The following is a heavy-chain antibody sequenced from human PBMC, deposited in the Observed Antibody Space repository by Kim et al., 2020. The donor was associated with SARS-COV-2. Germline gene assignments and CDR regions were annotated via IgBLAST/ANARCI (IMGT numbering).Heavy chain of an antibody. Sequence: GGSLRLSCAASGFTFSNAWMSWVRQAPGKGLEWVGRIKSKTDGGTTDYAAPVKGRFTISRDDSKNTLYLQMNSLKTEDTAVYYCTTVPPYSSSWYGAFNYYYGMDVWGQGTTVTVSS. CDR3: TTVPPYSSSWYGAFNYYYGMDV. CDR2: IKSKTDGGTT. J-gene: IGHJ6*02. D-gene: IGHD6-13*01. V-gene: IGHV3-15*01. CDR1: GFTFSNAW.